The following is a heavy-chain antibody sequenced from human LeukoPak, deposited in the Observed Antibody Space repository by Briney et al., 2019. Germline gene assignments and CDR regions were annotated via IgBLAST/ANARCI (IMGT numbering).Heavy chain of an antibody. CDR3: ARAAESSSWGPNWFDP. V-gene: IGHV1-18*01. J-gene: IGHJ5*02. CDR1: GYTFTSYG. D-gene: IGHD6-13*01. CDR2: ISAYNGNT. Sequence: ASVKVSCKASGYTFTSYGISWVRQAPGQGLEWMGWISAYNGNTNYAQKLQGRVTMTTDTSTSTAYMELRSLRSDDTAVYYCARAAESSSWGPNWFDPWGQGTLVTVSS.